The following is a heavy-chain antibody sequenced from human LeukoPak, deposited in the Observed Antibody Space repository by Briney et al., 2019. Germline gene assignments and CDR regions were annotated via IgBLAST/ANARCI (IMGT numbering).Heavy chain of an antibody. D-gene: IGHD4-17*01. CDR1: GFTFTDYY. V-gene: IGHV3-11*01. J-gene: IGHJ4*02. CDR2: VSIVGSTI. CDR3: VRGRRPTVTTAVDY. Sequence: GGSLRLSCVASGFTFTDYYMSWIRQALGKGLEWVSYVSIVGSTIYYADSVKGRFTISRDNAKNSLYLQMNSLKAEDTAVYYCVRGRRPTVTTAVDYWGQGTLVTVSS.